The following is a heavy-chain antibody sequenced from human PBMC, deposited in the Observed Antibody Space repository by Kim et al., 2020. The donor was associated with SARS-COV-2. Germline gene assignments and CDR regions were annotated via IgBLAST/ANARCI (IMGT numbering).Heavy chain of an antibody. J-gene: IGHJ4*02. Sequence: SETLSLTCTVSGGSISSYYWSWIRQPPGKGLEWIGDIYYSGSTNYNPSLKSRVTISVDTSKNQFSLKLSSVTAADTAVYYCARAGSGIAAADYWGQGTLVTVAS. D-gene: IGHD6-13*01. V-gene: IGHV4-59*01. CDR1: GGSISSYY. CDR3: ARAGSGIAAADY. CDR2: IYYSGST.